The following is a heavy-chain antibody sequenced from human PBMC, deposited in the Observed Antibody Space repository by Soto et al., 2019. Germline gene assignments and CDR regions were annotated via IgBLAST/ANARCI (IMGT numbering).Heavy chain of an antibody. CDR3: ARGYTDFDY. D-gene: IGHD1-26*01. CDR1: GYSFSSSG. CDR2: ISTYNGNT. J-gene: IGHJ4*02. V-gene: IGHV1-18*01. Sequence: QVQLVQSGAEVKNPGASVKVSCKASGYSFSSSGISWVRQAAGQGLEWMGWISTYNGNTNYAQKLQDRVTMTTDTSTRTAYMELGSLRSDDTAVYYCARGYTDFDYWGQGTLVTVSS.